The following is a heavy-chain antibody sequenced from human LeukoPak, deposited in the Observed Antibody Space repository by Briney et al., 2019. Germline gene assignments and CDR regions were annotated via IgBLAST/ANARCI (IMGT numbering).Heavy chain of an antibody. D-gene: IGHD6-13*01. Sequence: GGSLRLSCAASGFTVGSNYMSWVRQAPGKGLEWVSVIYSGGSTYYAESVKGRFTISRDNSKNTVFLQMNSLRADDTAKYYCAKDKAPGSWHTPSDFWGQGTLVTVSS. CDR1: GFTVGSNY. CDR3: AKDKAPGSWHTPSDF. CDR2: IYSGGST. V-gene: IGHV3-53*01. J-gene: IGHJ4*02.